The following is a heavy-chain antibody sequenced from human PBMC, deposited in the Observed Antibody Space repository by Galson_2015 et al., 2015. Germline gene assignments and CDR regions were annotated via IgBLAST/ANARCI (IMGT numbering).Heavy chain of an antibody. J-gene: IGHJ4*02. CDR3: AKDTGHCSGATCHGIDY. D-gene: IGHD2-15*01. V-gene: IGHV3-30*18. CDR1: GFTFSSYG. Sequence: SLRLSCAASGFTFSSYGMHWVRQAPGKGLEWVAVISYDGSDKYHADSVKGRLTISRGNSGDNSNNTLYLQMNSLRAEDTAVYYCAKDTGHCSGATCHGIDYWGQGTLVTVSS. CDR2: ISYDGSDK.